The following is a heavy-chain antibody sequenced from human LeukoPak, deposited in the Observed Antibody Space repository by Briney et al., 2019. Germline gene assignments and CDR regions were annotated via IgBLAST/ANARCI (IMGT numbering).Heavy chain of an antibody. CDR3: ARKKLGIVDY. Sequence: PGGSLRLSCAVSGFTFSNYGMSWVRQAPGKGLEWVSVISSSGGSTYYADSVKGRFTISRDNAKNSLYLQMNSLRAEDTALYYCARKKLGIVDYWGQGTLVTVSS. D-gene: IGHD7-27*01. CDR1: GFTFSNYG. CDR2: ISSSGGST. J-gene: IGHJ4*02. V-gene: IGHV3-23*01.